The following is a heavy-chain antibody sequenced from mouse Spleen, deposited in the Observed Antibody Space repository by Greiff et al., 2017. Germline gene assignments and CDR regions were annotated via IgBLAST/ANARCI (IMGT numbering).Heavy chain of an antibody. D-gene: IGHD2-4*01. CDR2: ISNGGGST. CDR3: ASYDYAGYFDY. Sequence: EVMLVESGGGLVQPGGSLKLSCATSGFTFSDYYMYWVRQTPEKRLEWVAYISNGGGSTYYPDTVKGRFTISRDNAKNTLYLQMSRLKSEDTAMYYCASYDYAGYFDYWGQGTTLTVSS. V-gene: IGHV5-12*02. J-gene: IGHJ2*01. CDR1: GFTFSDYY.